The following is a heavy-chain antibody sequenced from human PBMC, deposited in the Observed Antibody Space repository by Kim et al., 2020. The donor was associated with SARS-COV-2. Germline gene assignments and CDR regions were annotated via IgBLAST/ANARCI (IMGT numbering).Heavy chain of an antibody. D-gene: IGHD3-3*01. Sequence: SVKVSCKASGFTFTSSAVQWVRQARGQRLEWIGWIVVGSGNTNYAQKFQERVTITRDMSTSTAYMELSSLRSEDTAVYYCAAGDGKYYDFWSAYYGMDVWGQGTTVTVSS. CDR3: AAGDGKYYDFWSAYYGMDV. J-gene: IGHJ6*02. CDR2: IVVGSGNT. V-gene: IGHV1-58*01. CDR1: GFTFTSSA.